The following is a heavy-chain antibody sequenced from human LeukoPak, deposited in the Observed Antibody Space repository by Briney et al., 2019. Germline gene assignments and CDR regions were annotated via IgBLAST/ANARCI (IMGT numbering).Heavy chain of an antibody. J-gene: IGHJ4*02. Sequence: SETLSLTCAVSGGSISSSNWWSWVRQPPGKGLEWIGEIYHSGSTNYNPSLKSRVTVSVDKSKNQFSLKLSSVTAADTAVYYCARDENPKVGSHKAAAGPYYWGQGTLVTVSS. CDR3: ARDENPKVGSHKAAAGPYY. CDR2: IYHSGST. CDR1: GGSISSSNW. V-gene: IGHV4-4*02. D-gene: IGHD6-13*01.